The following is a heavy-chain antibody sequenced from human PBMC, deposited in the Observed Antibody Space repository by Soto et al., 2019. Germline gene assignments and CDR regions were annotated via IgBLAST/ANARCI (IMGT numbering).Heavy chain of an antibody. D-gene: IGHD6-13*01. CDR2: IWYDGSNK. J-gene: IGHJ5*02. V-gene: IGHV3-33*01. CDR3: ERGGIAAAASLFDP. CDR1: GFTFSSYG. Sequence: ALRLSCAASGFTFSSYGMHWVRQAPGKGLEWVAVIWYDGSNKYYADSVKGRFTISRDNSKNTLYLQMNSLRAEDTAVYYCERGGIAAAASLFDPWVQGTLVTVS.